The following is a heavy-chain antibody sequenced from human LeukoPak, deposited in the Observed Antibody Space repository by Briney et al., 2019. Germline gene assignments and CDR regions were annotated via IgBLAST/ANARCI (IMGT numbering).Heavy chain of an antibody. CDR3: ARAASSGYYSLSPRDAFDI. CDR1: GFTFSSYA. Sequence: GGSLRLSCAASGFTFSSYAMHLVRQAPGEGLEYVSAICSNGGSTYYANSVKGSFTISRDNSKNTLYLQMGSLRAEDMAVYYCARAASSGYYSLSPRDAFDIWGQGTMVTVSS. V-gene: IGHV3-64*01. D-gene: IGHD3-22*01. J-gene: IGHJ3*02. CDR2: ICSNGGST.